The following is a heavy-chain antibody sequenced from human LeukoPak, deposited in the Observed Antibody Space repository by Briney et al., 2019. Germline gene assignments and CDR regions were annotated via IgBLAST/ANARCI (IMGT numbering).Heavy chain of an antibody. V-gene: IGHV4-39*01. D-gene: IGHD3-22*01. Sequence: ETLSLTCTVSGDSVSSSSYYWGWIRQPPGKGLEWIGSFYYSGNTYYNASLKSQVSISIDTSKNQFSLRLTSVTAADTAVYYCAGGKWLFLYWGQGTLVTVSS. J-gene: IGHJ4*02. CDR3: AGGKWLFLY. CDR2: FYYSGNT. CDR1: GDSVSSSSYY.